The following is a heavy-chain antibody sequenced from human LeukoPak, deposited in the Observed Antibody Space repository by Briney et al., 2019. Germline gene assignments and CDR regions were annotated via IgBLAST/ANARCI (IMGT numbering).Heavy chain of an antibody. D-gene: IGHD3-10*01. CDR3: ARLSYYYYYMDV. CDR1: GGSISSYY. V-gene: IGHV4-4*07. Sequence: SETLSLTCTVSGGSISSYYWSWIRQPAGKGLEWIGRIHTNGNTNYNPSLKSRATMSADTSKNQFSLKLNSVTAADTAVYYCARLSYYYYYMDVWGRGTTVTVSS. J-gene: IGHJ6*03. CDR2: IHTNGNT.